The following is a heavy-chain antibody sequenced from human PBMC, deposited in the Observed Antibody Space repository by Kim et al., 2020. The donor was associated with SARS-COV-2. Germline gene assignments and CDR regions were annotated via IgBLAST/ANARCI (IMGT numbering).Heavy chain of an antibody. D-gene: IGHD1-26*01. CDR2: IYPGDSDT. Sequence: GESLKISCQGSGYNFRDFWIVWVRQMPGKGLEVMGIIYPGDSDTRYTPSFRGQVTISADNSISTAYLHWSSLKASDSAIYYCTRLSWGAGMIFHKEHREGRQGFADGGQGTTVTVSS. CDR3: TRLSWGAGMIFHKEHREGRQGFAD. V-gene: IGHV5-51*01. J-gene: IGHJ6*02. CDR1: GYNFRDFW.